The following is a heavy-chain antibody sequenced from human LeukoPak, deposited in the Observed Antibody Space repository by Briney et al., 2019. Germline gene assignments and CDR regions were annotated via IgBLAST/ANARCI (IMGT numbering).Heavy chain of an antibody. Sequence: SETLSLTCTVSGGSIGTSSYYWGWIRQPPGKGLEWIGNIYYSGSTYYNPSLKSRVTISLDTSKNQFSLKLSSVTAADTAVYYCARDSGDFDMYNCLDPWGQGTLVTVSS. CDR1: GGSIGTSSYY. CDR2: IYYSGST. D-gene: IGHD3-9*01. J-gene: IGHJ5*02. CDR3: ARDSGDFDMYNCLDP. V-gene: IGHV4-39*07.